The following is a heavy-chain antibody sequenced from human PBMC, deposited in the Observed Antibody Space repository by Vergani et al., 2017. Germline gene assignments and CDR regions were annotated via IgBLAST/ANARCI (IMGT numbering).Heavy chain of an antibody. CDR2: INHSGST. Sequence: QVQLQQWGAGLLKPSETLSLTCAVYGWSFSGYYWSWIRQPPGKGLEWIGEINHSGSTNYNPSLKSRVTISVDTSKNQFSLKLRSVTAADTAVYYCARGPKPYDYYYMDVWGKGTTVTVSS. CDR3: ARGPKPYDYYYMDV. CDR1: GWSFSGYY. V-gene: IGHV4-34*01. J-gene: IGHJ6*03.